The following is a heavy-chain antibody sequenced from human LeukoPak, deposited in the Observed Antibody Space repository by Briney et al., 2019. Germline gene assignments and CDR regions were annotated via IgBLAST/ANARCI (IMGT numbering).Heavy chain of an antibody. J-gene: IGHJ4*02. V-gene: IGHV1-18*01. CDR1: VNIFPKFG. CDR3: ALIEGDHFLDN. Sequence: GASVKVSCKSSVNIFPKFGVNWVRRAPGRGLEWMGWISAYTGNTFYATRVQDRVTMTTDTSTNTAYMELRSLRSDDTAFYYCALIEGDHFLDNWGQGTLVTVSS. CDR2: ISAYTGNT.